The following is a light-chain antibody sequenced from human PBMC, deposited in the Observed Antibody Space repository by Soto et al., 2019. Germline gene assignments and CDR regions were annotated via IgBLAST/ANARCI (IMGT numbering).Light chain of an antibody. Sequence: EFVLTQSPATLSLSPGKRATLSCRASQSVSSYVAWYQQKPGQAPRLVIYDASSRATGVPHRFSGSGSGTDFTLPIRSLEPEDFAVYYCQQRNTFGQGTRLE. CDR3: QQRNT. V-gene: IGKV3-11*01. CDR2: DAS. J-gene: IGKJ5*01. CDR1: QSVSSY.